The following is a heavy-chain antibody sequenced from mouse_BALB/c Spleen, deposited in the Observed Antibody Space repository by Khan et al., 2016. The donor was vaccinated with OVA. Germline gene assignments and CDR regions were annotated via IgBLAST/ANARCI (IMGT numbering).Heavy chain of an antibody. CDR1: GFSLSNYG. CDR2: IWVDGNT. J-gene: IGHJ3*01. V-gene: IGHV2-3*01. CDR3: GNIYFEYAWFTC. D-gene: IGHD2-4*01. Sequence: QVQLKESGPGLVAPSQSLSITCTVSGFSLSNYGVSWVRQPPGKGLEWLGVIWVDGNTNYHSAPISRLSISKNDSKSQDFLQMHSLQTDDTATYSSGNIYFEYAWFTCWGQGTLVTVSA.